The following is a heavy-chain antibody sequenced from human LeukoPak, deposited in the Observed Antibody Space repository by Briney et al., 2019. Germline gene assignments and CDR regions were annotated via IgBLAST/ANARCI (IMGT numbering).Heavy chain of an antibody. CDR1: GFTFSSYW. J-gene: IGHJ4*02. CDR2: IKKDGSEK. D-gene: IGHD6-13*01. V-gene: IGHV3-7*01. Sequence: GGSLRLSCAASGFTFSSYWMSWVRQAPGKGLEWVANIKKDGSEKYYVDSVKGRFTISRDNAKNSLYLQMNSLRAEDTAVYYCARVDKAGLSSSWSDPFDYWGQGTLVTVSS. CDR3: ARVDKAGLSSSWSDPFDY.